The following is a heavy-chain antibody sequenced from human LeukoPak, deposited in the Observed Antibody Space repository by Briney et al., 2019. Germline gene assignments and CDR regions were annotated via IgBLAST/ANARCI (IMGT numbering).Heavy chain of an antibody. CDR3: ARRARAAVAGSNNWFDP. D-gene: IGHD6-19*01. Sequence: SETLSLTCTVSGGSISSSSYYWGWIRQPPGKGLEWIGSICYSGSTYYNPSLKSRVTISVDTSKNQFSLKLSSVTAADTAVYYCARRARAAVAGSNNWFDPWGQGTLVTVSS. CDR2: ICYSGST. CDR1: GGSISSSSYY. J-gene: IGHJ5*02. V-gene: IGHV4-39*01.